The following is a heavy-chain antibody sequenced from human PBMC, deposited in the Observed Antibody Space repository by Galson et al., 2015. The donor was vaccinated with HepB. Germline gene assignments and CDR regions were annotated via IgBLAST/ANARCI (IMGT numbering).Heavy chain of an antibody. CDR2: ISYDGRNK. Sequence: SLRLSCAASGFTFSSYAMHWVRRAPGKGLEWVAVISYDGRNKYYVDSVKGRFTISRDNSKNTLYLQMNSLRAEDTAVYYCASGARYCTNGVCYTDYFDYWGQGTLVTVSS. CDR3: ASGARYCTNGVCYTDYFDY. D-gene: IGHD2-8*01. CDR1: GFTFSSYA. J-gene: IGHJ4*02. V-gene: IGHV3-30*04.